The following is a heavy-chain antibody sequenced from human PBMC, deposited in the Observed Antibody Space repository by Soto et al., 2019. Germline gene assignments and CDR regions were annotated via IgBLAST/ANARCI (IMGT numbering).Heavy chain of an antibody. V-gene: IGHV3-23*01. J-gene: IGHJ4*02. CDR3: AKDDFTDRGDDYFDY. Sequence: EVQLLESGGGLVHPGGSLRLSCAASGFSFTNFAMSWVRQAPGKGLEWVAGIGASGDITWYADSVKGRLSISRDNSKNKLYLQLNSLRFEDTAVYYCAKDDFTDRGDDYFDYWGPGTLVTVSS. CDR2: IGASGDIT. D-gene: IGHD2-21*02. CDR1: GFSFTNFA.